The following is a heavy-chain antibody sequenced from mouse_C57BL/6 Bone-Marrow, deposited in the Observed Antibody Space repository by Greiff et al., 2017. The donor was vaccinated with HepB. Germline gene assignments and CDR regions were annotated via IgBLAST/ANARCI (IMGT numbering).Heavy chain of an antibody. CDR2: INSDSGST. J-gene: IGHJ4*01. CDR1: EYEFPSYD. V-gene: IGHV5-2*01. CDR3: ARGGVKDAMDY. Sequence: DVKLVESGGGLVKPGASLKLSCESYEYEFPSYDMSWVRKTPEKRLELVAAINSDSGSTNYPETMERRSTISRDNTKTTLYLQMSSLMSEDTALYYCARGGVKDAMDYWGQGTSVTVSS. D-gene: IGHD1-3*01.